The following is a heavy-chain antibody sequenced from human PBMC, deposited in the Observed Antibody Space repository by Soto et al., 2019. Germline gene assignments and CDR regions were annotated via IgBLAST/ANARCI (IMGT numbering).Heavy chain of an antibody. V-gene: IGHV3-9*01. CDR2: ISWNSGSI. J-gene: IGHJ4*02. Sequence: EVQLVESGGGLVQPGRSLRLSCAASGFTFDDYAMHWVRQAPGKGLEWVSGISWNSGSIGYADSVKGRFTISRDNAKNSLYLQMNSLRADDTALYYCAKARGITIFGVVIGNWGQGTLVTVSS. CDR1: GFTFDDYA. CDR3: AKARGITIFGVVIGN. D-gene: IGHD3-3*01.